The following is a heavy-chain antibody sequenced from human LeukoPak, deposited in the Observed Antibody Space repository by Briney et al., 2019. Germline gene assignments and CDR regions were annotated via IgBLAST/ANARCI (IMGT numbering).Heavy chain of an antibody. Sequence: GGSLRLSCAVSGFAFGSEAMSWVRQSPVRGLEWVASISPGGGTTYYADYVKGRFTISRDNSNNSLDLQMNRLRVEDTAVYYCAKGRPHHRDYLDHWGQGTLVTVSS. CDR3: AKGRPHHRDYLDH. D-gene: IGHD1-14*01. CDR2: ISPGGGTT. V-gene: IGHV3-23*01. J-gene: IGHJ4*02. CDR1: GFAFGSEA.